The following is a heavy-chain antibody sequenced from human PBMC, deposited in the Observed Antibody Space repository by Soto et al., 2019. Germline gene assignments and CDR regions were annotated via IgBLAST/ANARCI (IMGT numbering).Heavy chain of an antibody. V-gene: IGHV3-48*02. Sequence: GGSLRLACTASGLTFITYTVNWVRQAPGKGLEWISYISPDGSMYYADSVKSRFTISRDNAKNSLFLQMNSLRDEDTAVYYCARDRDYAFDYWGLGTLVTVSS. CDR2: ISPDGSM. CDR3: ARDRDYAFDY. CDR1: GLTFITYT. J-gene: IGHJ4*02. D-gene: IGHD2-2*01.